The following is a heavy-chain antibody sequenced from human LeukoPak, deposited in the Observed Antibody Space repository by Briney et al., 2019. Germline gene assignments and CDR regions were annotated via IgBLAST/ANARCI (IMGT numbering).Heavy chain of an antibody. CDR2: IYYSGST. J-gene: IGHJ2*01. CDR3: ARLGSATVTTGYWYFDL. CDR1: GGSISSYY. D-gene: IGHD4-17*01. Sequence: PSETLSLTCTVSGGSISSYYWSWIRQPPGKGLEWIGYIYYSGSTNYNPPLKSRVTISVDTSKNQFSLKLSSVTAADTAVYYCARLGSATVTTGYWYFDLWGRGTLVTVSS. V-gene: IGHV4-59*08.